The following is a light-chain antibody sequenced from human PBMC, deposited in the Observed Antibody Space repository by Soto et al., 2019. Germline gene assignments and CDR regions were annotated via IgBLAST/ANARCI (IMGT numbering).Light chain of an antibody. CDR2: AAS. CDR3: QQSYSMPRT. V-gene: IGKV1-39*01. CDR1: QSISSY. Sequence: DIQMTQSTSCLSASVGDRVTITYRASQSISSYLNWYQQKPGKAPKLLIYAASSLQSGVPSRFSGSGSGTDFTLTISSLQPEDFATYYCQQSYSMPRTFGGGTKVEIK. J-gene: IGKJ4*01.